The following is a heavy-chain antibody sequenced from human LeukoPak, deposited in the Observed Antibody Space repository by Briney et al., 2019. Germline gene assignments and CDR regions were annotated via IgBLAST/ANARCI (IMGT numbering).Heavy chain of an antibody. V-gene: IGHV3-30*02. CDR1: GFTFSSYA. CDR3: AKDVPYYCSSTSCYVFDY. Sequence: GGSLRLSCAASGFTFSSYAMSWVRQAPGKGLEWVAFIRYDGSNKYYADSVKGRFTISRDNSKNTLYLQMNSLRAEDTAVYYCAKDVPYYCSSTSCYVFDYWGQGTLVTVSS. D-gene: IGHD2-2*01. J-gene: IGHJ4*02. CDR2: IRYDGSNK.